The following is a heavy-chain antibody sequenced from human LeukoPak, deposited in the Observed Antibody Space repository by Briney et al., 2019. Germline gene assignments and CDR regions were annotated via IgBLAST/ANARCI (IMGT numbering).Heavy chain of an antibody. V-gene: IGHV3-15*01. J-gene: IGHJ4*02. Sequence: PGGSLRLSCAASGFTFSNAWMSWVRQAPGKGLEWVGRIKSKTDGGTTDYAAPVKGRFTISRDDSKNTLYLQMNSLKTEDTAVYYCTTGITMVRGVIHLIDYWGQGTLVTVSS. CDR3: TTGITMVRGVIHLIDY. D-gene: IGHD3-10*01. CDR1: GFTFSNAW. CDR2: IKSKTDGGTT.